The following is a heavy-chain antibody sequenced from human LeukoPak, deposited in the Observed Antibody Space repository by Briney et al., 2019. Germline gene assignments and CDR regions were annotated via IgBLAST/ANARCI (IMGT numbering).Heavy chain of an antibody. Sequence: GGSLRLSCAASGLMFSSYSLNWVRQAPGKGLEWVSYISTSSSTIYYADSVKGRFTISRDNAKNSLYLQMNSLRAEDTAVYYCARDMKGISDAFDIWGQGTMVTVSS. V-gene: IGHV3-48*01. CDR2: ISTSSSTI. CDR3: ARDMKGISDAFDI. D-gene: IGHD3-16*01. J-gene: IGHJ3*02. CDR1: GLMFSSYS.